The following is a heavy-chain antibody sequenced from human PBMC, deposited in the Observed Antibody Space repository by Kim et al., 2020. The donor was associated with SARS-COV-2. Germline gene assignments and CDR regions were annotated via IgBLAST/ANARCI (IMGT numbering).Heavy chain of an antibody. J-gene: IGHJ6*02. D-gene: IGHD1-26*01. CDR3: ARFRENGYYYGMDV. CDR2: INHSGST. CDR1: GGSFSGYY. V-gene: IGHV4-34*01. Sequence: SETLSLTCAVYGGSFSGYYWSWIRQPPGKGLEWIGEINHSGSTNYNPSLKSRVTISVDTSKNQFSLKLSSVTAADTAVYYCARFRENGYYYGMDVWGQGTTVTVSS.